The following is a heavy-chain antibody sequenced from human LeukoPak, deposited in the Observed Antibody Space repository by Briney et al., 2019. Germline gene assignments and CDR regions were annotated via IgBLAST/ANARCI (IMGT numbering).Heavy chain of an antibody. J-gene: IGHJ4*02. CDR3: ARDLGGYSYDFDY. Sequence: GGSLRLSCVVSGFSVSNNYIIWVRQAPGNGLERVSVIYGDGRTSHSASVRGRFTISRDNAKNSLYLQMNSLRAEDTAVYYCARDLGGYSYDFDYWGQGTPVTVSS. CDR1: GFSVSNNY. V-gene: IGHV3-66*01. D-gene: IGHD5-18*01. CDR2: IYGDGRT.